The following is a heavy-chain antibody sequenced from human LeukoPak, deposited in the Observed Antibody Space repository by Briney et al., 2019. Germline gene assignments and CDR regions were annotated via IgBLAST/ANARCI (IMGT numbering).Heavy chain of an antibody. D-gene: IGHD6-6*01. Sequence: GESLKISCKGSGYSFTSYWIGWVRQMPGKGLEWMGIIYPGDSDTRYSPSFQGQVTISADKSISTAYLQWSSLKASDTAMCYCARHREQLVGYYYYYMDVWGKGTTVTVSS. J-gene: IGHJ6*03. CDR2: IYPGDSDT. CDR3: ARHREQLVGYYYYYMDV. CDR1: GYSFTSYW. V-gene: IGHV5-51*01.